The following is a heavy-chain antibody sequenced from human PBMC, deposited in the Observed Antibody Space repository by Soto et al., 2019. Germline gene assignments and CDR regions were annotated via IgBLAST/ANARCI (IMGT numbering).Heavy chain of an antibody. CDR3: ARQNAEGYFDY. J-gene: IGHJ4*02. V-gene: IGHV3-64*02. CDR1: GFTFSSYA. Sequence: GGSLRLSCAASGFTFSSYAMHWVRQAPGKGLEYVSAISSNGGSTYYADSVKGRFTISRDNSKNTLYLQMGSLRAEDMAVYYCARQNAEGYFDYWGQGTLVTVSS. CDR2: ISSNGGST.